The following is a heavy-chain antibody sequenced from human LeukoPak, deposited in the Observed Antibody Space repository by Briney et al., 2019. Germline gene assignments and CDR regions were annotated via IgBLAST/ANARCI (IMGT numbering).Heavy chain of an antibody. Sequence: SETLSLTCTVSGASISSGDDYWSWLRQPPGTGLEWIGYIYYSGTTYYNPSLKSRVTISVDTSKNQFSLKVSSVTAADTAVYYCARYSSSSGAFDYWGQGTLVTVSS. CDR3: ARYSSSSGAFDY. J-gene: IGHJ4*02. D-gene: IGHD6-6*01. CDR1: GASISSGDDY. CDR2: IYYSGTT. V-gene: IGHV4-30-4*01.